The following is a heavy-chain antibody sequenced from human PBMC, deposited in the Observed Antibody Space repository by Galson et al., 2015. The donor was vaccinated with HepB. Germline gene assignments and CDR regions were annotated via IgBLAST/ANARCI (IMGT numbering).Heavy chain of an antibody. J-gene: IGHJ6*02. CDR2: IYYSGDT. Sequence: SETLSLTCAVSGGSISSSSFYWGWIRQPPGKGLEWIGSIYYSGDTYYKPSLKSRVSISVDTSKNHVSLRLTSVTAADTAVYYCATTQNSDFWSGFRSYGMDVWGQGTTVTVSS. CDR3: ATTQNSDFWSGFRSYGMDV. CDR1: GGSISSSSFY. V-gene: IGHV4-39*02. D-gene: IGHD3-3*01.